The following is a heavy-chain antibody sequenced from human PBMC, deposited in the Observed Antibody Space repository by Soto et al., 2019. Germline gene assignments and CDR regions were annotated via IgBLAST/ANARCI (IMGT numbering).Heavy chain of an antibody. Sequence: GGSLRLSCEGSGFSFKIYWMHWVRQAPGEGLVWVSRINSDGTYTDYADSVKGRFAVSRDNAKNKVYLQMNSLRAEDTAVYYCARSARSIAARPRAFDIWGQGTMVTVSS. V-gene: IGHV3-74*01. J-gene: IGHJ3*02. CDR1: GFSFKIYW. CDR3: ARSARSIAARPRAFDI. CDR2: INSDGTYT. D-gene: IGHD6-6*01.